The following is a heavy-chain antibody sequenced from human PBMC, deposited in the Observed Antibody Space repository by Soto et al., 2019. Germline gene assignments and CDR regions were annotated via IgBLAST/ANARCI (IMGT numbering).Heavy chain of an antibody. Sequence: QLQLQESGPGLVKPSETLSLTCTVSGASISNTDYSWGWIRQPPGKGLEWLGTMYYSGSTYNNPSLKSRVTISVDTSRKEVSLKLTSVTAADTAVYYCARHSTPWENNGFHPWGQGTLVTVSS. V-gene: IGHV4-39*01. CDR1: GASISNTDYS. CDR2: MYYSGST. CDR3: ARHSTPWENNGFHP. D-gene: IGHD1-26*01. J-gene: IGHJ5*02.